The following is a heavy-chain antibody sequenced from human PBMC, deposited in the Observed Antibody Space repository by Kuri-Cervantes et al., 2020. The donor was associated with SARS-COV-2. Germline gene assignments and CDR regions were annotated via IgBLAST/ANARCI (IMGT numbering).Heavy chain of an antibody. CDR2: ISAHNGNT. J-gene: IGHJ6*02. CDR1: GYTFNNYG. CDR3: AREYGSSWYARPDYYYGMDV. D-gene: IGHD6-13*01. V-gene: IGHV1-18*01. Sequence: ASVKVSCKASGYTFNNYGISWVRQAPGQGLEWMGWISAHNGNTNYAQKVQGRVTMTTDTSTNTAYMELRSLRSDDTAVYYCAREYGSSWYARPDYYYGMDVWGQGTTVTVSS.